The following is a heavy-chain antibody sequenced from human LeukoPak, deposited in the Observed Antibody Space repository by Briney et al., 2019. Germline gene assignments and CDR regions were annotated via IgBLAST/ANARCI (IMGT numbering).Heavy chain of an antibody. Sequence: ASVKVSCKASGYTFTSYGISWVRQAPGQGLEWMGWISAYNGNTNYAQKLQGRVTMTTDTSTSTAYMELRSLRSEDTAVYYCARDKYSSSWYSDAFDIWGQGAMVTVSS. V-gene: IGHV1-18*01. CDR2: ISAYNGNT. J-gene: IGHJ3*02. CDR3: ARDKYSSSWYSDAFDI. D-gene: IGHD6-13*01. CDR1: GYTFTSYG.